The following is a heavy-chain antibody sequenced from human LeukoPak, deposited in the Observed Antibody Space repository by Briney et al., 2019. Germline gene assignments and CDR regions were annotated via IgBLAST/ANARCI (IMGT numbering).Heavy chain of an antibody. CDR3: AKDFTGPNYYYYYGMDV. CDR1: GFTFSSYG. J-gene: IGHJ6*02. Sequence: GGSLRLSCAASGFTFSSYGMHWVRQAPGKGLEWVAVISYDGSNEYYADSVKGRFTISRDNSKNTLYLQMNSLRAEDTAVYYCAKDFTGPNYYYYYGMDVWGQGTTVTVSS. CDR2: ISYDGSNE. V-gene: IGHV3-30*18. D-gene: IGHD4-11*01.